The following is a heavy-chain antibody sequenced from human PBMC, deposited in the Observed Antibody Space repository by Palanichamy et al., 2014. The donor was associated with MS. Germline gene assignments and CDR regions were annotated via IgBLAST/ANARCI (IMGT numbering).Heavy chain of an antibody. D-gene: IGHD4-17*01. CDR3: ARLRQDRKNDFDY. Sequence: EVQLEEVWGRAWSRPGGSLRLSCAASTFTFSSYYMTWVRQAPGKGLEWVANIKQDATEKNYVESVKGRFTISRDNAKNSLYLQMNSLRAEDTAAYYCARLRQDRKNDFDYWGQGTLVTVSS. CDR1: TFTFSSYY. J-gene: IGHJ4*02. V-gene: IGHV3-7*01. CDR2: IKQDATEK.